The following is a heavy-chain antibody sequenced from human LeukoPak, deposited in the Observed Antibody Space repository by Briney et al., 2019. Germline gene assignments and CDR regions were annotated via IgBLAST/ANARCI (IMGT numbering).Heavy chain of an antibody. V-gene: IGHV1-2*02. D-gene: IGHD1-26*01. CDR1: GYTFTGYY. J-gene: IGHJ5*02. Sequence: ASVKVSCKASGYTFTGYYMHWVRQAPGQGLEWMGWINPNSGGTNYAQKFQGRVTMTRDTSISTGYMELSRLRSDDTAVYYCARETSGSYLFDPWGQGTLVTVSS. CDR3: ARETSGSYLFDP. CDR2: INPNSGGT.